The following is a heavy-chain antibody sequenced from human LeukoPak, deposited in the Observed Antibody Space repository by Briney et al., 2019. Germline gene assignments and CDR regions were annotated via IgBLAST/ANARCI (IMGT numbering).Heavy chain of an antibody. CDR2: ISSSSTI. J-gene: IGHJ3*02. D-gene: IGHD3-3*01. CDR1: GFTFSSYS. V-gene: IGHV3-48*02. CDR3: ARDFDFWDAFDI. Sequence: GGSLRLSCAASGFTFSSYSMNWVRQAPGKGLEWVSYISSSSTIYYADSVKGRFTISRDNAKNSLYLQMNSLRDEDTAVYYCARDFDFWDAFDIWGQGTMVTVSS.